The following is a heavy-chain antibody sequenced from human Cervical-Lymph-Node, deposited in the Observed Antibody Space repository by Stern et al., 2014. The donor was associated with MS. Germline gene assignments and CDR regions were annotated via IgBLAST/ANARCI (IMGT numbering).Heavy chain of an antibody. CDR2: ISKLDGTNK. V-gene: IGHV3-30*09. Sequence: QVQLVESGGGVVQSGGSLRLSCAVSGITFRNYIMHWVRQAPGKGLEWVAFISKLDGTNKYYADSVKGRFAISRDNSENTLDLQMNSLRDEDTAVYYCATGKGAYDVIRGYFDLWGRGTLVTVSS. CDR3: ATGKGAYDVIRGYFDL. D-gene: IGHD5-12*01. J-gene: IGHJ2*01. CDR1: GITFRNYI.